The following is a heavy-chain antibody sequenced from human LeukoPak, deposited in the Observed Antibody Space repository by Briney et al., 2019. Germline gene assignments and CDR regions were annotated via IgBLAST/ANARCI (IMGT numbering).Heavy chain of an antibody. CDR3: AKGDCSGGSCYSSFDY. CDR2: ISGSGGST. V-gene: IGHV3-23*01. CDR1: GFTFSSYA. Sequence: GGSLRLSCAASGFTFSSYAMSWVRQAPGKGLEWVSAISGSGGSTYYADSVKGRFTMSRDNSKNTLYVQMNSLRAEDTAVYYCAKGDCSGGSCYSSFDYWGQGTLVTVSS. D-gene: IGHD2-15*01. J-gene: IGHJ4*02.